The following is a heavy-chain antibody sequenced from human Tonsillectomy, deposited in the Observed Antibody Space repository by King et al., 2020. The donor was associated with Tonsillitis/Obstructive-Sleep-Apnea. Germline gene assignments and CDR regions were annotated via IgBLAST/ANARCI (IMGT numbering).Heavy chain of an antibody. CDR1: GYTFTSHA. D-gene: IGHD6-19*01. V-gene: IGHV7-4-1*02. Sequence: EQLVQSGSELKKPGASVKVSCKASGYTFTSHALKWVRQAPGQGLEWMGWINTNTGNPTYAQGFSGRFVFSLDASVSTAYLQISSLKTEDTAVYYCARPAGLTVAGPFDYWGQGTLVTVSS. CDR2: INTNTGNP. CDR3: ARPAGLTVAGPFDY. J-gene: IGHJ4*02.